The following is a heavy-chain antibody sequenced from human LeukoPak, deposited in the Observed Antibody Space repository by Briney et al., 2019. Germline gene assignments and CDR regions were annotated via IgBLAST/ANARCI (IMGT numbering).Heavy chain of an antibody. Sequence: SGTLSLTCAVSGGSISSSNWWSWVRQPPGKGLEWIGEIYHSGSTNYNPSLKSRVTISVDKSKNQISLKLSSVTAADTAVYYCARGTLSNYGSYLDYWGQGTLVTVSS. V-gene: IGHV4-4*02. CDR2: IYHSGST. D-gene: IGHD4-11*01. CDR3: ARGTLSNYGSYLDY. J-gene: IGHJ4*02. CDR1: GGSISSSNW.